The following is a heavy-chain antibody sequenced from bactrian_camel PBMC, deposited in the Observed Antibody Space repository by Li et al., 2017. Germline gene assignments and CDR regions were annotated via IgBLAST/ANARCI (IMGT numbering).Heavy chain of an antibody. CDR2: IDSNDKI. CDR3: AAFSCVYDSFPSLNERTYDY. V-gene: IGHV3S55*01. D-gene: IGHD3*01. CDR1: YFPYDTNNR. J-gene: IGHJ4*01. Sequence: HVQLVESGGGSVQAGGSLRLSCLALYFPYDTNNRMGWFRQVPGKEREGVAAIDSNDKITYADSVKGRFTISRDHAKSSLYLQMNSLKPEDTAMYYCAAFSCVYDSFPSLNERTYDYWGQGTQVTVS.